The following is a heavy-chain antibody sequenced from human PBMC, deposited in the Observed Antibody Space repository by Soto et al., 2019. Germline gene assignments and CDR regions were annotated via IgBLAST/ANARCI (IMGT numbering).Heavy chain of an antibody. CDR1: GGSISSYY. Sequence: SETLSLTCTVSGGSISSYYWSWIRQPPGKGLEWIGYIYFRGTTNYNPSLKSRVTMSADTSKNQFSLKLNSVTAADTAVYYCARMNYYDTSAYPFDYWAQGMMVTVSS. CDR2: IYFRGTT. D-gene: IGHD3-22*01. J-gene: IGHJ4*02. V-gene: IGHV4-59*01. CDR3: ARMNYYDTSAYPFDY.